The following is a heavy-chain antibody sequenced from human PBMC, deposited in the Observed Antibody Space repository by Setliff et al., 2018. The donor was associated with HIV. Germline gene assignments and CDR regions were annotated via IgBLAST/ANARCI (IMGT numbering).Heavy chain of an antibody. CDR1: GGSSSTHA. CDR2: IISILGIT. J-gene: IGHJ3*02. CDR3: ARDSSYYYDSGGQTPGAFDI. D-gene: IGHD3-22*01. Sequence: GASVKVSCKASGGSSSTHAMNWVRQAPGQGLEWMGQIISILGITNYAQKFQGRFTISRDNAKNSLYLQMNSLRAEDTAVYYCARDSSYYYDSGGQTPGAFDIWGQGTMVTVSS. V-gene: IGHV1-69*10.